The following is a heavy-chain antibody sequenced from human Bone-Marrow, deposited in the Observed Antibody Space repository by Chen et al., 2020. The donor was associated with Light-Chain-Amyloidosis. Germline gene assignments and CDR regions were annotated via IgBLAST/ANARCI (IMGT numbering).Heavy chain of an antibody. CDR1: GTTFNNYA. J-gene: IGHJ6*03. V-gene: IGHV1-69*13. Sequence: QVQLVQSGAEVKKPGSSVKVCCKASGTTFNNYAFDWVRQAPGQGLEWMGKIIPSFGTTNYAQKFQGRVTITADESTTTIHMELTSLKSEDAAVYYCARARRKSDWELRYFLDVWGNGTTVTVSS. CDR2: IIPSFGTT. CDR3: ARARRKSDWELRYFLDV. D-gene: IGHD3-10*01.